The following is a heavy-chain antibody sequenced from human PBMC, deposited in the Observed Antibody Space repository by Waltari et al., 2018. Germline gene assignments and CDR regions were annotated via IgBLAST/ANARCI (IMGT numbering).Heavy chain of an antibody. Sequence: QVQLVQSGAEVKKPGASVKVSCKASGYTLTELSMHWVRQAPGKGLAWMGGFDHEDGETIDAQKFKGRVTMTEDTSTDTAYMERSSLRSEDTAVYYCATVRGYDFDYWGQGTLVTVSS. J-gene: IGHJ4*02. CDR3: ATVRGYDFDY. CDR1: GYTLTELS. V-gene: IGHV1-24*01. D-gene: IGHD2-15*01. CDR2: FDHEDGET.